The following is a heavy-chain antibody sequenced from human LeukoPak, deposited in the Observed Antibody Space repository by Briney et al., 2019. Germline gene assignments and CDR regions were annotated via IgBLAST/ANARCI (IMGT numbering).Heavy chain of an antibody. CDR3: ARAERKVTIFGVVIFWFDP. CDR2: INSDGSST. Sequence: GGSLRLSCAAPGFTFSSDWMHWVRQAPGKGLVWVSRINSDGSSTSYADSVKGRFTISRDNAKNTLYLQMNSLRAEDTAVYYCARAERKVTIFGVVIFWFDPWGQGTLVTVSS. CDR1: GFTFSSDW. J-gene: IGHJ5*02. V-gene: IGHV3-74*01. D-gene: IGHD3-3*01.